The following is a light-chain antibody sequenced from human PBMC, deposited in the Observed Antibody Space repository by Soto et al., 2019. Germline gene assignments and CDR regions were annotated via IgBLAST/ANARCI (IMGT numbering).Light chain of an antibody. V-gene: IGKV3-20*01. J-gene: IGKJ1*01. Sequence: IVLTQSPGTLSLSPGERATLSCRASQSVSSSFLAWYQQKAGQAPRLLIYGVSSRATGIPDRFSGSGSGTDFTLTISRLEPEDFAVYYCQQSGSSPWTFGQGTKVEMK. CDR3: QQSGSSPWT. CDR2: GVS. CDR1: QSVSSSF.